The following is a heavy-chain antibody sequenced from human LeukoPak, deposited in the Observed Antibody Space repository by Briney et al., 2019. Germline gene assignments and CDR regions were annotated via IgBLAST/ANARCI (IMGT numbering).Heavy chain of an antibody. CDR2: IRQDGDTK. J-gene: IGHJ4*02. Sequence: GGSLRLSCAASGFTFSSYGMHWVRQAPGKGLEWVANIRQDGDTKYYVDSVKGRFTFSRDNAMNSLYLQMNSLRAEDTAIYYCARSLPYGTTWYGRSDFWGQGTLVTVFS. CDR3: ARSLPYGTTWYGRSDF. CDR1: GFTFSSYG. V-gene: IGHV3-7*03. D-gene: IGHD6-13*01.